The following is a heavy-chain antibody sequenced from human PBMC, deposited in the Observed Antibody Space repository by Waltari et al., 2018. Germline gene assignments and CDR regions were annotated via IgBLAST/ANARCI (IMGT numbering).Heavy chain of an antibody. D-gene: IGHD5-12*01. CDR3: ARDRGPGDGYNFDY. Sequence: QVQLVESGGGVVQPGRSLRLSCAASGFTFSSYAMHWVRQAPGKGLEWVAVISYDGSNKYYADSVKGRFTISRDNSKNTLYLQMNSLRAEDTAVYYCARDRGPGDGYNFDYWGQGTLVTVSS. J-gene: IGHJ4*02. CDR1: GFTFSSYA. V-gene: IGHV3-30*01. CDR2: ISYDGSNK.